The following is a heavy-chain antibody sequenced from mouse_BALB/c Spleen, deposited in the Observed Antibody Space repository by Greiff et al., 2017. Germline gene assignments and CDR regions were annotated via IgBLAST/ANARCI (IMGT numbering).Heavy chain of an antibody. CDR2: IWAGGST. CDR3: ARERDFSYGKGGDAMDY. Sequence: VKLMESGPGLVAPSQSLSITCTVSGFSLTSYGVHWVRQPPGKGLEWLGVIWAGGSTNYNSALMSRLSISKDNSKSQVFLKMNSLQTDDTAMYYCARERDFSYGKGGDAMDYWGQGTSVTVSS. V-gene: IGHV2-9*02. D-gene: IGHD2-1*01. CDR1: GFSLTSYG. J-gene: IGHJ4*01.